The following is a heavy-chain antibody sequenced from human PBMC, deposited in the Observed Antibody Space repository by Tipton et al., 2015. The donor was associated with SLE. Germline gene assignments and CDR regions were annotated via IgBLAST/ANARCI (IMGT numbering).Heavy chain of an antibody. CDR2: SDNDGTKT. CDR1: GFPFRSYW. V-gene: IGHV3-74*01. J-gene: IGHJ6*03. Sequence: GSLRLSCAASGFPFRSYWMHWVRQAPGKGLVWVSRSDNDGTKTAYAESVKGRFTISRDNAKNTLYLQMNSLRAEDTAVYLCARGRQGYMDVWGKGTTVTVSS. CDR3: ARGRQGYMDV.